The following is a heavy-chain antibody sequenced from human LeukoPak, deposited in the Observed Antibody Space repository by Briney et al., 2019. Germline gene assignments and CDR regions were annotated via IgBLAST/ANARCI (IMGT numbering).Heavy chain of an antibody. V-gene: IGHV4-61*02. Sequence: SETLSLTCTVSGGSISSGSYYGSWIRQPAGKGLEWIGRIYTSGSTNYNPSLKSRVTISVDTSKNQFSLKLSSVPAADTAVYSCARVTRYCSSSSCYSYSYYYYMDVWGKGTTVTVSS. CDR1: GGSISSGSYY. CDR3: ARVTRYCSSSSCYSYSYYYYMDV. J-gene: IGHJ6*03. CDR2: IYTSGST. D-gene: IGHD2-2*01.